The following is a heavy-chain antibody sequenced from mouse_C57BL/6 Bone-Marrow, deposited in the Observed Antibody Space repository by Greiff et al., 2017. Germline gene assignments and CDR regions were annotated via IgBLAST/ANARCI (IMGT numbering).Heavy chain of an antibody. CDR3: ARGDYYGSSYGYYAMDY. Sequence: QVQLQQSGAELVRPGTSVKVSCKASGYAFTNYLIEWVKQRPGQGLEWIGVINPGSGGTNYNEKFKGKATLTADKSSSTAYMQLSSLPSEDSAVYFCARGDYYGSSYGYYAMDYWGQGTSVTVSS. CDR1: GYAFTNYL. V-gene: IGHV1-54*01. J-gene: IGHJ4*01. CDR2: INPGSGGT. D-gene: IGHD1-1*01.